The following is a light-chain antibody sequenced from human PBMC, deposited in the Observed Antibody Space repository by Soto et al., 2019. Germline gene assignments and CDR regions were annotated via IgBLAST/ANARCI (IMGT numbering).Light chain of an antibody. CDR3: QQYDNWPRT. CDR1: QSVSSN. CDR2: GAS. Sequence: IVMTQSPATLSVSPGERATLSCRASQSVSSNLAWYQHKPGQAPRLLTYGASSRTTGIPARFSGSGSGTEFTLAISSLQSEDFAVYYCQQYDNWPRTFGQGTKVEIK. J-gene: IGKJ1*01. V-gene: IGKV3-15*01.